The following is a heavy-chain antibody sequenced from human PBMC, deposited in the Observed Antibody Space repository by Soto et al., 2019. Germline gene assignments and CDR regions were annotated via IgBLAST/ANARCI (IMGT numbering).Heavy chain of an antibody. J-gene: IGHJ6*02. D-gene: IGHD1-7*01. CDR1: GYTFTSYD. CDR2: MNPNSGNT. V-gene: IGHV1-8*01. CDR3: ARGVWNYTYDYYGMDV. Sequence: QVQLVQSGAEVKKPGASVKVSCKASGYTFTSYDINWVRQATGQGLEWMGWMNPNSGNTGYAQKFQGRVTMTRNTSISTADMELSSLRSEDTFVYYCARGVWNYTYDYYGMDVWGQGTTVTVSS.